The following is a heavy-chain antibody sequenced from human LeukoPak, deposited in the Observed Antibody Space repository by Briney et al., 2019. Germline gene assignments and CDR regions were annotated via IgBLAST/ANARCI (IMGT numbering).Heavy chain of an antibody. CDR1: GGSISSYY. V-gene: IGHV4-59*12. D-gene: IGHD6-6*01. CDR2: IYYSGST. Sequence: PSETLSLTCTVSGGSISSYYWSWIRQPPGKGLEWIGYIYYSGSTNYNPSLKSRVTISVDTSKNQFSLKLSSVTAADTAVYYCARATEDSSSFFRPPKNFDYWGQGTLVTVSS. CDR3: ARATEDSSSFFRPPKNFDY. J-gene: IGHJ4*02.